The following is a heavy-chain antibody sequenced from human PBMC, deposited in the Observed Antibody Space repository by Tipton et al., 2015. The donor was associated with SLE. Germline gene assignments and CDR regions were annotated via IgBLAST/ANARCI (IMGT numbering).Heavy chain of an antibody. CDR3: ARQGVWTGDY. CDR2: IYYSGST. J-gene: IGHJ4*02. CDR1: GGSISSHY. D-gene: IGHD3/OR15-3a*01. Sequence: TLSLTCTVSGGSISSHYWSWIRQPPGKGLEWIGYIYYSGSTNYNPSLKSRVTISVDTSKNQFSLKLSSVTAADTAVYYCARQGVWTGDYWGQGTLVTVSS. V-gene: IGHV4-59*08.